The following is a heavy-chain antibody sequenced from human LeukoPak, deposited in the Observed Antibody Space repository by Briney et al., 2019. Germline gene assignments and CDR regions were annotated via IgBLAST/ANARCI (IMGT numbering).Heavy chain of an antibody. V-gene: IGHV4-59*01. CDR1: GGSISNYF. Sequence: SETLSLTCTVSGGSISNYFWSWIRQPPGKGLEWIGYIYYSGSTNYNPSLKSRVTISIRTSRNQFSLKLSSVTAADTAVYYCARGDTAMVPIEDWGQRTLVIVSS. D-gene: IGHD5-18*01. J-gene: IGHJ4*02. CDR3: ARGDTAMVPIED. CDR2: IYYSGST.